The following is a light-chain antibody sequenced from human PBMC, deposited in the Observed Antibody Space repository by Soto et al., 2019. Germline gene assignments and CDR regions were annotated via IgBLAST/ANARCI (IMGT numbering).Light chain of an antibody. J-gene: IGKJ2*01. CDR3: MQALQTPST. V-gene: IGKV2-28*01. CDR1: QSLLHSNGNNF. Sequence: DIVLTQSPLSLPVTPGESASISCRSIQSLLHSNGNNFLDWYLQKPGQSPQLLIYLGSQRASGVPAKFSGSGSGADFTLKISKVEAEDVGIYYCMQALQTPSTFGQGTKLELK. CDR2: LGS.